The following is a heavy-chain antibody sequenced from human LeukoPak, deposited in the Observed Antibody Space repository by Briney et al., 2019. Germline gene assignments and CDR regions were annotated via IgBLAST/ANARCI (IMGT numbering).Heavy chain of an antibody. CDR2: IYTSGST. D-gene: IGHD3-10*01. Sequence: SETLSLTCTVSGGSISSGSYYWSWIRQPAGKGLEWIGRIYTSGSTNYNPSLKSRVPISVDTSKNQFSLKLSSVTAADTAVYYCARDHRWFGELLSFGWLDPWGQGTLVTVSS. J-gene: IGHJ5*02. CDR3: ARDHRWFGELLSFGWLDP. V-gene: IGHV4-61*02. CDR1: GGSISSGSYY.